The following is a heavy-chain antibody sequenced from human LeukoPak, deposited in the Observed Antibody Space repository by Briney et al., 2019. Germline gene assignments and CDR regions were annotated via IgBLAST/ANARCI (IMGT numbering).Heavy chain of an antibody. J-gene: IGHJ4*02. V-gene: IGHV1-18*01. Sequence: ASVKVSCKASGYTFTSYDINWVRQATGQGLEWMGWISAYNGNTNYAQKLQGRVTMTTDTSTSTAYMELRSLRSDDTAVYYCARGPKSNSYGYWIFSFWGQGTLVTVSS. CDR3: ARGPKSNSYGYWIFSF. CDR1: GYTFTSYD. D-gene: IGHD5-18*01. CDR2: ISAYNGNT.